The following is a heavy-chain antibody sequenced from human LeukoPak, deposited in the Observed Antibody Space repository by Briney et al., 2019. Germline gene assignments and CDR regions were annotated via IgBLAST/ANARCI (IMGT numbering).Heavy chain of an antibody. V-gene: IGHV4-38-2*02. Sequence: SATLSLTCPVSGSSISSGYYWGWLRQPPGKGLEWIGSIYHSGSTYYNPSLESRVTISVDTSKNQFSLKLSSVTAADTAVYYCARGKDWFDPWGQGTLVTVSS. J-gene: IGHJ5*02. CDR3: ARGKDWFDP. CDR1: GSSISSGYY. CDR2: IYHSGST.